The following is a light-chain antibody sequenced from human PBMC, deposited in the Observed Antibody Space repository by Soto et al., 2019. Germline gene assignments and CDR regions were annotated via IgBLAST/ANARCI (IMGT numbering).Light chain of an antibody. CDR3: CSHAGTYIYV. Sequence: QSVLTQPRPVSGSPGQSVTISCPGNSSDVGGYNYVSWYQQHPGKAPKLMIYDVSKRPSGVPDRFSGFKSGNTASLTISGLQAEDEADYSCCSHAGTYIYVFGTGTKVTVL. CDR2: DVS. J-gene: IGLJ1*01. CDR1: SSDVGGYNY. V-gene: IGLV2-11*01.